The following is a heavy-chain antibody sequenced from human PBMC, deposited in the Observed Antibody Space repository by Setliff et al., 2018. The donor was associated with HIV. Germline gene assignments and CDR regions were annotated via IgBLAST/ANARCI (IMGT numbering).Heavy chain of an antibody. V-gene: IGHV4-34*01. Sequence: PSETLSLTCAVYIRPFTGYYWSWIRQSPGKGLEWIGEINDSGSTNYNPSLKSRVTISLDTSKNQFSLRLSSVSAADTAVYYCARFAAAGAPGPTDFAYWGQGTLVTVSS. CDR2: INDSGST. D-gene: IGHD6-13*01. CDR1: IRPFTGYY. CDR3: ARFAAAGAPGPTDFAY. J-gene: IGHJ4*02.